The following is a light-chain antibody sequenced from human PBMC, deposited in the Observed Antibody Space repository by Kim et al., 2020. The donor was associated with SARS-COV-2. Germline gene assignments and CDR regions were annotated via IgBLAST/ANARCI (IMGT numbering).Light chain of an antibody. CDR1: NLRSYY. V-gene: IGLV3-19*01. J-gene: IGLJ2*01. Sequence: SSELTQDPAVSVALGQTVRITCQGDNLRSYYASWYQQKPGQAPVLVIYGKNNRPSGIPDRFSGSSSGNTASLTIPWAQAEDEADYYCNSRDSSGNQVVFG. CDR3: NSRDSSGNQVV. CDR2: GKN.